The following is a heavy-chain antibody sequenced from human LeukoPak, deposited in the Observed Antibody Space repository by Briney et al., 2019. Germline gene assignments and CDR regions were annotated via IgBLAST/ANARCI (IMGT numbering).Heavy chain of an antibody. V-gene: IGHV4-39*02. CDR2: IYYSGST. J-gene: IGHJ5*02. CDR3: ARVSCSGGACPFGSWFDP. D-gene: IGHD2-15*01. CDR1: GGSITSGSYY. Sequence: PSETLSLTCTVSGGSITSGSYYWGWIRQPPGQGLVWGGSIYYSGSTYYNPSLKRRVTISVDTSNKLFSLKLSSVTAADTAVYYCARVSCSGGACPFGSWFDPWGQGTLVTVSS.